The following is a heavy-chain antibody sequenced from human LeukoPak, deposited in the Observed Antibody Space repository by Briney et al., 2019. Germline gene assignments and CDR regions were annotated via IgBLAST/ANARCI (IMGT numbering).Heavy chain of an antibody. D-gene: IGHD6-19*01. CDR1: GFTFSSYW. Sequence: AGGSLRLSCAASGFTFSSYWMSWARQAPGKGLEWVANIRQDGSEKYYVDSVKGRFTISRDNAKSSLYLQMNSLRAEDTAVYYCARVLPSSGGRQPPNYWGQGTLVTVSS. CDR3: ARVLPSSGGRQPPNY. J-gene: IGHJ4*02. CDR2: IRQDGSEK. V-gene: IGHV3-7*01.